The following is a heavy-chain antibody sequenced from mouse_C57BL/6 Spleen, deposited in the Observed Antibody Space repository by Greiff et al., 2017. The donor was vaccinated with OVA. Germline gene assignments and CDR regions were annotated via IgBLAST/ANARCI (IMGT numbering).Heavy chain of an antibody. CDR3: ARSYYSNYNYFDY. Sequence: ESGPGILQSSQTLSLTCSFSGFSLSTSGMGVSWIRQPSGKGLEWLAHISWDDDKRYNPSLKSRLTIAKDTSRNQVFLKITSVDTADTATYYCARSYYSNYNYFDYWGQGTTLTVSS. J-gene: IGHJ2*01. D-gene: IGHD2-5*01. CDR2: ISWDDDK. V-gene: IGHV8-12*01. CDR1: GFSLSTSGMG.